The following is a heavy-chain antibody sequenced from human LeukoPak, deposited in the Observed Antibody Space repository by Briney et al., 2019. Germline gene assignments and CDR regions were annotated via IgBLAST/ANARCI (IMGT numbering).Heavy chain of an antibody. CDR3: ARGQLGATDAFDI. Sequence: SETLSLTCTVSGGSISSYYWSWIRQPPGKGLEWIGHIYYSGSTNYNPSLKSRVTISVDTSKNQFSLKLSSVTAADTAVYYCARGQLGATDAFDIWGQGTMVTVSS. CDR2: IYYSGST. D-gene: IGHD1-26*01. J-gene: IGHJ3*02. V-gene: IGHV4-59*01. CDR1: GGSISSYY.